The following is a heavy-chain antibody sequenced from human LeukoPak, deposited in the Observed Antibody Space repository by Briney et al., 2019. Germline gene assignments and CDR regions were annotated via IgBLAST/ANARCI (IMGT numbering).Heavy chain of an antibody. CDR1: GGSISNYY. D-gene: IGHD1-26*01. CDR2: IYYSGST. J-gene: IGHJ4*02. CDR3: ARVRTTVGATDLDY. Sequence: PSETLSLTCIVSGGSISNYYWSWIRQPPGRGLEWIGYIYYSGSTNYNPSLKSRVTISVDTSKNQFSLKLSSVTAADTAVYYCARVRTTVGATDLDYWGQGTLVTVSS. V-gene: IGHV4-59*12.